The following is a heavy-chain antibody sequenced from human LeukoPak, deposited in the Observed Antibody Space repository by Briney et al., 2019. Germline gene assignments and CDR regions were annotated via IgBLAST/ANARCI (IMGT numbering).Heavy chain of an antibody. D-gene: IGHD6-6*01. CDR3: AREYSSSSGKALDY. Sequence: SETLSLTCTVSSGSLGSYYWNWLRQPAGKGLEWIGHIYTSGSTNYNPSLKSRVTMSVDTPKNQFSLKLNSVTAADTAFYYCAREYSSSSGKALDYWGQGTLVTVSS. CDR1: SGSLGSYY. CDR2: IYTSGST. J-gene: IGHJ4*02. V-gene: IGHV4-4*07.